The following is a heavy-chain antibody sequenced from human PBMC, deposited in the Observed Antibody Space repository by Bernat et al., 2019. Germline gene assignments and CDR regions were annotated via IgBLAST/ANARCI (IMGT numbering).Heavy chain of an antibody. Sequence: QVQLQESGPGLVKSSETLSLTCTVSGGSISSYYWSWIRQPPGKGLEWIGYIYYSGSTNYNPSLKSRVTISVDTSKNQFSLKLSSVTAADTAVYYCARGGIVVVRGFDYWGQGTLVTVSS. CDR1: GGSISSYY. J-gene: IGHJ4*02. V-gene: IGHV4-59*01. CDR3: ARGGIVVVRGFDY. D-gene: IGHD2-2*01. CDR2: IYYSGST.